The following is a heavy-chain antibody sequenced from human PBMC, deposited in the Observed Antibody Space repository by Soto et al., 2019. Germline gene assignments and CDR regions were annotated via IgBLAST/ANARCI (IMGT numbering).Heavy chain of an antibody. Sequence: GGSLRLCCAASGFTFSSYGMHWVRQAPGKGLEWVAVISYDGSNKYYADSVKGRFTISRDNSKNTLYLQMNSLRAEDTAVYYCAKSSSPFYYDSSPGDYWGQGTLVTVSS. V-gene: IGHV3-30*18. J-gene: IGHJ4*02. CDR2: ISYDGSNK. CDR3: AKSSSPFYYDSSPGDY. D-gene: IGHD3-22*01. CDR1: GFTFSSYG.